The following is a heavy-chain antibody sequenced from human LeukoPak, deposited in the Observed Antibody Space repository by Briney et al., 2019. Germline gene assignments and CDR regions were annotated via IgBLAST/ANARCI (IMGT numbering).Heavy chain of an antibody. V-gene: IGHV3-21*01. CDR3: ARERNFYYFDY. CDR1: GFTFSSYS. CDR2: ITGDCNYI. D-gene: IGHD3-3*01. Sequence: PGGSLRLSCAASGFTFSSYSMNWVRQAPGKGLEWVSSITGDCNYIFYADSVKGRFTISRDNAQNSLFLELNSLRGEGTAVYYCARERNFYYFDYWGQGALVTVSS. J-gene: IGHJ4*02.